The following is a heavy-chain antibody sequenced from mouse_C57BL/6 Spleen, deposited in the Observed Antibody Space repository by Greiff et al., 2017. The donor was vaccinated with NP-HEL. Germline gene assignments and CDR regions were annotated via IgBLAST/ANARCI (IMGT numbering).Heavy chain of an antibody. CDR3: ARPSGSSGGLAY. CDR1: GFTFSDYG. D-gene: IGHD1-1*01. CDR2: ISSGSGTI. V-gene: IGHV5-17*01. Sequence: EVMLVESGGGLVKPGGSLKLSCAASGFTFSDYGMHWVRQAPEKGLEWVAYISSGSGTIYYADTVKGRFTISRDNAKNTLFLQMTSLRSEDTAMYYCARPSGSSGGLAYWGKGTLVTVAA. J-gene: IGHJ3*01.